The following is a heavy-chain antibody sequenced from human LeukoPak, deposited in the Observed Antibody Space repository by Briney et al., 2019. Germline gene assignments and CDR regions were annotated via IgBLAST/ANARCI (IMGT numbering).Heavy chain of an antibody. D-gene: IGHD2-2*01. CDR1: GFTFSSYS. V-gene: IGHV3-48*01. J-gene: IGHJ5*02. CDR3: ARSSYCSGTSCHRRGRNGNWFDP. CDR2: ISSSSSTI. Sequence: GGSLRLSCAASGFTFSSYSMNWVRQAPGKGLEWVSYISSSSSTIYYADSVKGRFTISRDNAKNSLYLQMNSLRAEDTAVYYCARSSYCSGTSCHRRGRNGNWFDPWGQGTLVTVSS.